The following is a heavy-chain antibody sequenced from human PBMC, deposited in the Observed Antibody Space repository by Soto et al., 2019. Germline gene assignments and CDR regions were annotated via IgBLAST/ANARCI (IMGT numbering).Heavy chain of an antibody. Sequence: SETLSLTCAVSGGSISSGGYSWSWIRQPPGKGLEWIGYIYHSGSTYYNPSLKSRVTISVDRSKNQFSLKLSSVTAADTAVYYCARGGGGFTGSWFDPWGQGTLVTVSS. J-gene: IGHJ5*02. CDR3: ARGGGGFTGSWFDP. CDR2: IYHSGST. D-gene: IGHD3-10*01. V-gene: IGHV4-30-2*01. CDR1: GGSISSGGYS.